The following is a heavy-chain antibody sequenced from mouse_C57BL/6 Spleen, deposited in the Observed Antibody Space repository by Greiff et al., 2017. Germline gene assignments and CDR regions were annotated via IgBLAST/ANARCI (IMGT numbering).Heavy chain of an antibody. V-gene: IGHV5-9*04. CDR2: ISGGGSNT. J-gene: IGHJ3*01. D-gene: IGHD1-2*01. Sequence: EVKVVESGGGLVKPGGSLKLSCAASGFTFSSYTMSWVRQTPEKRLEWVATISGGGSNTYYPDSVKGRFTISRDNAKNTLFLQMTSLRSEDTAMYYCAGCYGAWFADWGQGTLVTVSA. CDR1: GFTFSSYT. CDR3: AGCYGAWFAD.